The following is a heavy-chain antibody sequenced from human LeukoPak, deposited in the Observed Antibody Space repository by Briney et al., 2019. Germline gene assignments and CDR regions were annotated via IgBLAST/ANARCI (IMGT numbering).Heavy chain of an antibody. V-gene: IGHV3-7*01. Sequence: EGSLRLSCAASGFTFSSYWMSWVRQAPGKGLEWVANIKQDGSEKYYVDSVKGRFTISRDNAKNSLYLQMNSLRAEDTAVYYCAAYGSSGLSAFDIWGQGTMVTVSS. CDR2: IKQDGSEK. CDR3: AAYGSSGLSAFDI. J-gene: IGHJ3*02. D-gene: IGHD3-22*01. CDR1: GFTFSSYW.